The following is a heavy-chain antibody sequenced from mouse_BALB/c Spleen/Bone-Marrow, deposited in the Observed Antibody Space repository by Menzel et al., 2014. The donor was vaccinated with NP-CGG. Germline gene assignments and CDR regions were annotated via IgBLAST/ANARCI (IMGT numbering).Heavy chain of an antibody. Sequence: EVHLVESGGGLVQPGGSLRLSCATSGFTFTDYYMSWVRQPPGKALEWLGFIRNKANGYTTEYSASEKGRFTISRDNSQSILYLQMNTLRAEDSATYCCARYGYDYFAYWGQGTTLTVSS. CDR2: IRNKANGYTT. CDR3: ARYGYDYFAY. CDR1: GFTFTDYY. D-gene: IGHD2-2*01. J-gene: IGHJ2*01. V-gene: IGHV7-3*02.